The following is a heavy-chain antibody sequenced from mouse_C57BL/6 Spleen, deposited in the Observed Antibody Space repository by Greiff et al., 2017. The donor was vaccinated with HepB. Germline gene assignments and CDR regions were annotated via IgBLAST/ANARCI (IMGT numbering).Heavy chain of an antibody. V-gene: IGHV2-2*01. CDR2: IWSGGST. D-gene: IGHD2-4*01. CDR1: GFSLTSYG. CDR3: ARTIYYDYDSFAY. J-gene: IGHJ3*01. Sequence: VQLKESGPGLVQPSQSLSITCTVSGFSLTSYGVHWVRQSPGKGLEWLGVIWSGGSTDYNAAFISRLSISKDNSKSQVFFKMNSLQADDTAIYYCARTIYYDYDSFAYWGQGTLVTVSA.